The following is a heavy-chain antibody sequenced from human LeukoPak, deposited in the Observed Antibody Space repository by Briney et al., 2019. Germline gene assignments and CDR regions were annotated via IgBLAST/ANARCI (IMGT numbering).Heavy chain of an antibody. CDR1: GYTFSSYG. D-gene: IGHD3-10*01. V-gene: IGHV1-18*01. CDR2: ISAYNGNT. CDR3: ARDGFFGSGIVGAFDI. J-gene: IGHJ4*02. Sequence: ASVKVSCKASGYTFSSYGISWVRQAPGQRLEWMGWISAYNGNTNYAQKFQGRVTMITDTSTSTAYMELRSLRADDTAVYYCARDGFFGSGIVGAFDIWGQGTLVTVSS.